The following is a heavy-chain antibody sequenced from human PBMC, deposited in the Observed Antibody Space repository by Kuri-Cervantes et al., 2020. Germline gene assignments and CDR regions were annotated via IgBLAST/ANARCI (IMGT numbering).Heavy chain of an antibody. Sequence: ASVKVSCKASGYTFTSYYMHWVRQAPGQGLEWMGWINPNSGGTNYAQKFQGWVTMTRDTSISTAYMELSSLRSEDTAVYYCARGPSRWSYYLLPDYSSIFQGHYYYGMDVWGQGTTVTVSS. CDR1: GYTFTSYY. D-gene: IGHD1-26*01. J-gene: IGHJ6*02. CDR2: INPNSGGT. CDR3: ARGPSRWSYYLLPDYSSIFQGHYYYGMDV. V-gene: IGHV1-2*04.